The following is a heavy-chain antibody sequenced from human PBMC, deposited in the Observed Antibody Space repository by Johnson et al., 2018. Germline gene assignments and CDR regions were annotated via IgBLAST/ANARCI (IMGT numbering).Heavy chain of an antibody. CDR2: ISYDGSNK. D-gene: IGHD2-21*02. Sequence: QVQLVQSGGGVVQPGRSLRLSCAASGFTFSSYGMHWVRQAPGKGLEWVAVISYDGSNKYYADSVKGRFTISRDNSKNTLYLQMNSLRAEDTAVYYCAREVVTANYYYYGMDVWGQGTTVTVSS. CDR1: GFTFSSYG. CDR3: AREVVTANYYYYGMDV. J-gene: IGHJ6*02. V-gene: IGHV3-30*03.